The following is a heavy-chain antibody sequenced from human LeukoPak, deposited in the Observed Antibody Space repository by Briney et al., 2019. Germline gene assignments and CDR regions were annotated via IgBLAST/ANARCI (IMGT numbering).Heavy chain of an antibody. D-gene: IGHD6-13*01. CDR2: ISSNGGST. V-gene: IGHV3-64*01. CDR1: GFTFSSYA. Sequence: GGSLRLSRAASGFTFSSYAMHWVRQAPGKGLEYVSAISSNGGSTYYANSVKGRFTISRDNSKNTLYLQMGSLRAEDMAVYYCARAHRVATYSSSWYYYFDYWGQGTLVTVSS. J-gene: IGHJ4*02. CDR3: ARAHRVATYSSSWYYYFDY.